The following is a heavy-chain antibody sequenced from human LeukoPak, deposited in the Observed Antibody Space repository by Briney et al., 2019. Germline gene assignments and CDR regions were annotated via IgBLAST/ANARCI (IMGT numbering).Heavy chain of an antibody. D-gene: IGHD3-10*01. V-gene: IGHV3-53*01. CDR1: GFTVSSNY. Sequence: GGSLRLSCAASGFTVSSNYMSWVRQAPGKGLEWVSVIYSGGSTYYADSVKGRFTISRDNSKNTLYLQMNSLRAEDTAVYYCARDFVVQGGSRVYWGQGTLVTVSS. CDR2: IYSGGST. CDR3: ARDFVVQGGSRVY. J-gene: IGHJ4*02.